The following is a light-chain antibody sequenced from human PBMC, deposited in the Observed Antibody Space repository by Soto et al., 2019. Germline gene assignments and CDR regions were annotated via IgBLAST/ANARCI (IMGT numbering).Light chain of an antibody. J-gene: IGKJ1*01. CDR1: QDITNH. CDR2: AAS. V-gene: IGKV1-17*03. CDR3: LQHYSYRLT. Sequence: DIQMTQSPSAMSASVGDRVTITCRASQDITNHFAWIQQKPGKVPKRLIYAASSLQSGVPSRFSGSGSGTDYPLTSSSLQPEDFAAYDCLQHYSYRLTFGQGTKVEVE.